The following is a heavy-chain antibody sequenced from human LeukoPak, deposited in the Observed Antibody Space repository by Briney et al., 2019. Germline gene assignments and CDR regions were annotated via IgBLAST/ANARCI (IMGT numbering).Heavy chain of an antibody. D-gene: IGHD2-2*01. CDR3: ARESSKRQLPSDY. CDR2: ISSDNNYR. CDR1: GFTFSGYS. Sequence: PGGSLRLSCTASGFTFSGYSMNWVSQTPGKGLEWVSSISSDNNYRYYADSVKGRFTIYRDTAKNSLYLHMNSLRADDTAVYFCARESSKRQLPSDYWGQGTLVIVSS. J-gene: IGHJ4*02. V-gene: IGHV3-21*01.